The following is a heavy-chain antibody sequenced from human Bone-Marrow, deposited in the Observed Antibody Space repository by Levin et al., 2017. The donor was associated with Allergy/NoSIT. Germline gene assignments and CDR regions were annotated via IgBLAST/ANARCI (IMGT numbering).Heavy chain of an antibody. CDR3: ARDLPNYETSNTDNFDY. CDR1: GFIFSQYA. D-gene: IGHD3-22*01. CDR2: ISDDGNSK. V-gene: IGHV3-30-3*01. J-gene: IGHJ4*02. Sequence: SCSASGFIFSQYAIHWVRQAPGKGLEWVAVISDDGNSKYFADSVKGRFTISRDNVKKTVYLQMKTLRRNDTAVYYCARDLPNYETSNTDNFDYWGQGTPVTVSS.